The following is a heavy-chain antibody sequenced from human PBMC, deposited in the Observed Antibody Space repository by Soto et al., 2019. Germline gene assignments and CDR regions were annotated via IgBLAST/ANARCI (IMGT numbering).Heavy chain of an antibody. J-gene: IGHJ3*02. Sequence: QVQLVQSGAEVKKPGASVKVSCKASGYTFTSYGISWVRQAPGQGLEWMGWISAYNGNTNYAQKLQGRVTMTTDTSTSTAYMELRSLRSDDTAVYYCARDRQVIVVAPALKAFDIWGQGTMVTVSS. CDR3: ARDRQVIVVAPALKAFDI. CDR2: ISAYNGNT. CDR1: GYTFTSYG. V-gene: IGHV1-18*04. D-gene: IGHD3-22*01.